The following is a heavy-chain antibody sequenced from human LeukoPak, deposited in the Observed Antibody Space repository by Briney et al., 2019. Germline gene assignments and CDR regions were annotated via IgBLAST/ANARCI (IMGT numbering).Heavy chain of an antibody. CDR1: GFTVSSNY. J-gene: IGHJ3*02. V-gene: IGHV3-53*01. D-gene: IGHD5-18*01. CDR2: IYSGGST. CDR3: ARGEGAGYGYLGAFDI. Sequence: GGSLRLSCAASGFTVSSNYMSWVRQAPGKGMVWVSVIYSGGSTYYADSVKGRFTISRDNSKNTLYLQMNSLRAEDTAVYYCARGEGAGYGYLGAFDIWGQGTMVTVSS.